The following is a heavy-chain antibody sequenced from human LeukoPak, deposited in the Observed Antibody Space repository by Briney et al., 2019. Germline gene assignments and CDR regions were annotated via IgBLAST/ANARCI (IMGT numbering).Heavy chain of an antibody. Sequence: GGSLRLSCAASGFTFSSYAMSWVRRAPGKGLEWVSAISGSGGSTYYADSVKGRFTISRDNSKNTLYLQMNSLRAEDTAVYYCAKGPGGYYYYFDYWGQGTLVTVSS. J-gene: IGHJ4*02. V-gene: IGHV3-23*01. CDR2: ISGSGGST. CDR1: GFTFSSYA. CDR3: AKGPGGYYYYFDY. D-gene: IGHD3-10*01.